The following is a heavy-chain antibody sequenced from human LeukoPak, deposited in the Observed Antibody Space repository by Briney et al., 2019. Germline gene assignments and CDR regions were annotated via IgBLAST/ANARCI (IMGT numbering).Heavy chain of an antibody. Sequence: PGGSLRLSCAASGFTFSSYAMSWVRQAPGKGLEWVSAISGSGGSTYYADSVKGRFTISRDNSKNTLYLQMNSLRAEDTAVYYCAKDYNLLRWIFGEAVVYFDYWGQGTLVTVSS. CDR2: ISGSGGST. V-gene: IGHV3-23*01. CDR1: GFTFSSYA. CDR3: AKDYNLLRWIFGEAVVYFDY. J-gene: IGHJ4*02. D-gene: IGHD3-3*01.